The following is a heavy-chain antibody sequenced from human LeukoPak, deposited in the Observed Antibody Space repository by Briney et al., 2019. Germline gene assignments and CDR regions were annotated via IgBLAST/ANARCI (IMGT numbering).Heavy chain of an antibody. CDR2: MNPNSGNT. CDR3: AREVPAAMGRYYYYYYMDV. CDR1: GYTFTSYD. Sequence: ASVKVPCKASGYTFTSYDINWVRQATGQGLEWMGWMNPNSGNTGYAQKFQGRVTITRNTSISTAYMELSSLRSEDTAVYYCAREVPAAMGRYYYYYYMDVWGKGTTVTVSS. V-gene: IGHV1-8*03. D-gene: IGHD2-2*01. J-gene: IGHJ6*03.